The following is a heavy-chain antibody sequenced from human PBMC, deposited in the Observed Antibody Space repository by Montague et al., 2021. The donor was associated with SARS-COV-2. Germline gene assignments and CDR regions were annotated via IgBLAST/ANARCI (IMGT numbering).Heavy chain of an antibody. CDR3: ARVPYSSSGFFYYYYGIDV. CDR1: GGSITSYY. Sequence: SETLSLTCTVSGGSITSYYWSWIRQPAGKGLECIGLIYTSGSTNYNPSLKRRVTISVDTSKNQFSLKLSSVTAADTAVYYCARVPYSSSGFFYYYYGIDVWGQGTTVTVSS. J-gene: IGHJ6*02. D-gene: IGHD6-6*01. CDR2: IYTSGST. V-gene: IGHV4-4*07.